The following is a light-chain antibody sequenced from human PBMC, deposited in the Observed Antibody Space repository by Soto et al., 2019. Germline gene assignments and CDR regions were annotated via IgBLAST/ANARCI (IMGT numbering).Light chain of an antibody. CDR2: KAS. J-gene: IGKJ1*01. V-gene: IGKV1-5*03. CDR3: QQYNTSWT. Sequence: DIQMTQSPSTLSASVGDRVTITCRASQSISTWLAWYQQKAGKAPKLLIYKASILESGVPSRFSGSGSGTEFTLTISSLQPDDFATYYCQQYNTSWTFGQGTKVEIK. CDR1: QSISTW.